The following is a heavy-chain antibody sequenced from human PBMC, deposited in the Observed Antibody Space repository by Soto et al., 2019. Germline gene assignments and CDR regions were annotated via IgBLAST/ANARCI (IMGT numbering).Heavy chain of an antibody. CDR1: GFTFSSYG. CDR3: AKDRGTTYSYYYYGMDV. J-gene: IGHJ6*02. V-gene: IGHV3-30*18. D-gene: IGHD1-7*01. CDR2: ISYDGSNK. Sequence: ESGGGVVQPGRSLRLSCAASGFTFSSYGMHWVRQAPGKGLEWVAVISYDGSNKYYADSVKGRFTISRDNSKNTLYLQMNSLRAEDTAVYYCAKDRGTTYSYYYYGMDVWGQGTTVTVSS.